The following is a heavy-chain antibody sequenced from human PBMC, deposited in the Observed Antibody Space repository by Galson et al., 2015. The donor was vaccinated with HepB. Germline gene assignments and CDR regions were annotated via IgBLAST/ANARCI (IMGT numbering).Heavy chain of an antibody. D-gene: IGHD2-15*01. J-gene: IGHJ4*02. V-gene: IGHV4-34*01. Sequence: ETLSLTCVVYGGPFSGYNWSWIRQSPGKGLEWVGEINHSGSTTYNPSLKSRLTMSVDTSKNQFSLMLRSVTAADTAVYYCARGGTATRHGYWGQGTLVTVSS. CDR3: ARGGTATRHGY. CDR2: INHSGST. CDR1: GGPFSGYN.